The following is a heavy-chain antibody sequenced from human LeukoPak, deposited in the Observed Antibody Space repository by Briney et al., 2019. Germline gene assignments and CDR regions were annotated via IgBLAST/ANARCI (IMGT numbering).Heavy chain of an antibody. D-gene: IGHD3-3*01. CDR2: ISSSGSTI. Sequence: PGGSLRLSCAASGFTFSDYYMSWIRQAPGKGLEWVSYISSSGSTIYYADSVKGRFTISRDNAKNSLYLQMNSLRAEDTAVYYCAKEIPPFRRFGVVPKNYFDYWGQGTLVTVSS. J-gene: IGHJ4*02. CDR3: AKEIPPFRRFGVVPKNYFDY. V-gene: IGHV3-11*01. CDR1: GFTFSDYY.